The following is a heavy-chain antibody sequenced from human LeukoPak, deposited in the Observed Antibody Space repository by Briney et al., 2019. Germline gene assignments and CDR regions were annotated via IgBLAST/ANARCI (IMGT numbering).Heavy chain of an antibody. CDR1: GYKFTIYW. Sequence: GEPLNISCNGSGYKFTIYWIAWVRQIPGKGLETMGIIYPDDSDTTSGPPFQGLVTISADKSTNTAYLQWSSLKASDTAMYYWARFPGLTTVTIDYWGQGTLVTVSS. D-gene: IGHD4-17*01. V-gene: IGHV5-51*01. CDR2: IYPDDSDT. J-gene: IGHJ4*02. CDR3: ARFPGLTTVTIDY.